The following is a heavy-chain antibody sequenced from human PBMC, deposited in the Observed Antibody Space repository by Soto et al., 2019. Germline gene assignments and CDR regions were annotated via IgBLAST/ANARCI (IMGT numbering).Heavy chain of an antibody. V-gene: IGHV1-18*04. CDR1: GYTFTSYG. CDR2: ISAQSGDT. J-gene: IGHJ4*02. CDR3: ARDTGYSFDY. Sequence: QVQLVQSGAEARKPGASVKVSCKASGYTFTSYGVIWVRQAPGQGLERMGGISAQSGDTKYEERFQGRVTMTTDTSTGTAYMELRNLRSDDTAIYYCARDTGYSFDYWGQGTLVTVSS.